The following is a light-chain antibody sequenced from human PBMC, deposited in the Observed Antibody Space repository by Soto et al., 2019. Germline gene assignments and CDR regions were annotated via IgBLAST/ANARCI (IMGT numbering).Light chain of an antibody. CDR2: GAS. CDR3: QQYNNWPRKT. CDR1: QSVSSN. J-gene: IGKJ1*01. Sequence: EIVMTQSPATLSVSPGERATLSCRASQSVSSNLAWYQQKPGQAPRLLIYGASTRATGIPARFSGSGSGTEFTLTISSLQSEDFAAYYCQQYNNWPRKTFGQGTKVEI. V-gene: IGKV3-15*01.